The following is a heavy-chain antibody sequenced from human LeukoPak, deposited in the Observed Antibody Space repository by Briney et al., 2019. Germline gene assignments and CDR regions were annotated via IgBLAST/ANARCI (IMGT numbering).Heavy chain of an antibody. V-gene: IGHV4-61*01. CDR1: GGSISSSSYY. D-gene: IGHD6-6*01. CDR3: ARSPEVLPRPIYYSYYMDV. CDR2: IYYSGST. J-gene: IGHJ6*03. Sequence: SETLSLTCTVSGGSISSSSYYWSWIRQPPGKGLEWIGDIYYSGSTNYNPSLKSRVTISVDTSKTQFSLKLSSVTAADTAVYYCARSPEVLPRPIYYSYYMDVWGKGTTVTVSS.